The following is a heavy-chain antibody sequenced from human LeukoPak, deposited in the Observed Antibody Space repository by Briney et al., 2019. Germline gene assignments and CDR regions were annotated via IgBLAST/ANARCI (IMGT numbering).Heavy chain of an antibody. J-gene: IGHJ4*02. CDR3: ARDRDWLRNLDY. D-gene: IGHD5-12*01. Sequence: GGPLRLSCAASGFTFSSYEMNWVRQAPGKGLEWVSYISSSGSTIYYADSVKGRFTISRDNAKNSLYLQMNSLRAEDTAVYYCARDRDWLRNLDYWGQGTLVTVSS. CDR2: ISSSGSTI. V-gene: IGHV3-48*03. CDR1: GFTFSSYE.